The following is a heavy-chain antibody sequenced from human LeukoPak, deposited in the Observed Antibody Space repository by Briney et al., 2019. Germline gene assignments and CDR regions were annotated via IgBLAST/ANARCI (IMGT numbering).Heavy chain of an antibody. CDR3: ARDWPQDYGDYEGGDP. CDR1: GGSISSSSYY. Sequence: PSETLSLTCTVSGGSISSSSYYWGWIRQPPGKGLEWIGSIYYSGSTYYNPSLKSRVTISVDTSKNQFSLKLSSVTAADTAVCYCARDWPQDYGDYEGGDPWGQGTLVTVSS. J-gene: IGHJ5*02. D-gene: IGHD4-17*01. V-gene: IGHV4-39*07. CDR2: IYYSGST.